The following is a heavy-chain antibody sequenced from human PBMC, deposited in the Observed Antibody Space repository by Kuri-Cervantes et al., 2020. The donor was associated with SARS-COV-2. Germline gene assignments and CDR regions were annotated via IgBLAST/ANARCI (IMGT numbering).Heavy chain of an antibody. CDR2: ISGSGGST. J-gene: IGHJ6*03. D-gene: IGHD1-26*01. Sequence: GESLKISCAASGFTFSSYAMSWVRQAPGKGLEWVSAISGSGGSTYYADSVKGRFTISRDNSKNTLYLQMTSLRAEDTAVYYCAKASLVGYYYYYMDVWGKGTTVTVSS. V-gene: IGHV3-23*01. CDR1: GFTFSSYA. CDR3: AKASLVGYYYYYMDV.